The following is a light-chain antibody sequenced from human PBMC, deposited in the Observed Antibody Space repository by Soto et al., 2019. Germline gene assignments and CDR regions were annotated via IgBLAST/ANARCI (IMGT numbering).Light chain of an antibody. V-gene: IGLV4-69*01. CDR1: SGHSSYA. CDR2: LNSDGSH. Sequence: QPVRTQSPSASASLGASVKLTCILSSGHSSYAIAWHQQQPEKGPRYLMKLNSDGSHSKGDGIPDRFSGSSSGAERYLTISSLQSEDEADYYCQTWGTGIQVFGGGTKLTVL. J-gene: IGLJ2*01. CDR3: QTWGTGIQV.